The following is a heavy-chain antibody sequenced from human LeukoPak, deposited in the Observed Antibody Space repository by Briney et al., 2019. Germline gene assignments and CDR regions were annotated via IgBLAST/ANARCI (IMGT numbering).Heavy chain of an antibody. V-gene: IGHV4-59*01. Sequence: SETLSLTCTVSGGSISSYYWSWIRQPPGKGLEWIGYIYYSGSTNYNPSLKSRVTISVDTSKNQFSLKLSSVTAADTAVYYCARARIAVAGTPGVNWFDPWGQGTLVTVSS. CDR2: IYYSGST. CDR1: GGSISSYY. D-gene: IGHD6-19*01. CDR3: ARARIAVAGTPGVNWFDP. J-gene: IGHJ5*02.